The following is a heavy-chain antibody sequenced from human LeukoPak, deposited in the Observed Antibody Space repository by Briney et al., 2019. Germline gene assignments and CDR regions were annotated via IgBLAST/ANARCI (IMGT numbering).Heavy chain of an antibody. CDR2: ISWNSGSI. D-gene: IGHD3-10*01. CDR3: AKDSSAYYGSGIDY. Sequence: QTGGSLRLSCAASGFTFDDYATHWVRQAPGKGLEWVSGISWNSGSIGYADSVKGRFTISRDNAKNSLYLQMNSLRAEDTALYYCAKDSSAYYGSGIDYWGQGTLVTVSS. J-gene: IGHJ4*02. CDR1: GFTFDDYA. V-gene: IGHV3-9*01.